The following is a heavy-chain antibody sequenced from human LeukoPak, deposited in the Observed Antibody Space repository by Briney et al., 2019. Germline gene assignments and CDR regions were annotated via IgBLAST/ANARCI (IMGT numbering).Heavy chain of an antibody. CDR2: INHSGST. CDR1: GGSFSGYY. Sequence: SETLPLTCAVYGGSFSGYYWSWIRQPPGKGLEWIGEINHSGSTNYNPSLKSRVTISVDTSKNQISLKLSSVTAADTAVYYCARLSSSSGQRPKYYYYYMDVWGKGTTVTVSS. V-gene: IGHV4-34*01. CDR3: ARLSSSSGQRPKYYYYYMDV. D-gene: IGHD6-6*01. J-gene: IGHJ6*03.